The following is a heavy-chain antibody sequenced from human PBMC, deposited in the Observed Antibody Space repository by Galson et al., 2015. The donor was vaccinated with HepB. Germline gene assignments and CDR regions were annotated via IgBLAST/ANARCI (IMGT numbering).Heavy chain of an antibody. Sequence: SLRLSCAASGFTFSRYGMHWVRQAPGKGLEWVAFTRYDERTKYYADSVKGRFTISRDNSKNTLYLQMNSLKPEDTAVYYCAKDLEGGGGWTFDYWGQGTLVTVSS. CDR2: TRYDERTK. D-gene: IGHD3-16*01. CDR1: GFTFSRYG. J-gene: IGHJ4*02. V-gene: IGHV3-30*02. CDR3: AKDLEGGGGWTFDY.